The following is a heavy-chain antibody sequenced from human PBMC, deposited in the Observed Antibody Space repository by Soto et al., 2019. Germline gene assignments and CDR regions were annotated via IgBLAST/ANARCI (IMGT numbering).Heavy chain of an antibody. CDR2: ISSSSSYI. CDR1: GFTFSSYS. D-gene: IGHD2-2*01. J-gene: IGHJ4*02. Sequence: EVQLVESGGGLVKPGGSLRLSCAASGFTFSSYSMNWVRQAPGKGLEWVSSISSSSSYIYYAASVKGRFTISRDNAKNSLYLQKNSLRAEDTAVYYCAREEGASWPFDYWGQGTLVTVSS. CDR3: AREEGASWPFDY. V-gene: IGHV3-21*01.